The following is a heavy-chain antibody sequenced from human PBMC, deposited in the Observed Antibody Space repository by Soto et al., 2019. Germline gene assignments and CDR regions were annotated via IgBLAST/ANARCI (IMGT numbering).Heavy chain of an antibody. CDR3: AKFRPGGPLDP. Sequence: GGSLRLSCAAPGFSFSDYSMNWVRQAPGRGLEWVSYISSSSFTIHYADSVEGRFAISRDNAKNSLYLQMNSLRAEDTAVYYCAKFRPGGPLDPWGQGTLVTVSS. V-gene: IGHV3-48*01. J-gene: IGHJ5*02. D-gene: IGHD2-15*01. CDR2: ISSSSFTI. CDR1: GFSFSDYS.